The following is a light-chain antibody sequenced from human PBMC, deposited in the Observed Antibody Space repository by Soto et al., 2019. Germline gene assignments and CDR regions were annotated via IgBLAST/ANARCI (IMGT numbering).Light chain of an antibody. V-gene: IGKV3-20*01. CDR2: GAS. Sequence: ETVLTQSPVTLSLSPGERATLSCRASQSVSSIYLAWYQQKPGQAPRLLVYGASSRATGIPDRFSGSGSGTDFTLTISRLEPEDFAVYFCHQYRSSPQTFGQGAKVDIK. J-gene: IGKJ1*01. CDR3: HQYRSSPQT. CDR1: QSVSSIY.